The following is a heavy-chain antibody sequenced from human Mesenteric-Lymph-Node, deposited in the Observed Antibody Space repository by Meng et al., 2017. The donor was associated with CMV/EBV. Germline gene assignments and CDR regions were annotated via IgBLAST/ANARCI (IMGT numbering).Heavy chain of an antibody. D-gene: IGHD2-2*01. CDR1: GGSISSSSYY. CDR2: IYYSRST. V-gene: IGHV4-39*07. CDR3: ARDEIGYCSSTSCLRKFDP. Sequence: SETLSLTCTVSGGSISSSSYYWDWIRQPPGKGLEWIGSIYYSRSTYYNPSLKSRVTISVDTSKNQFSLKLSSVTAADTAVYYCARDEIGYCSSTSCLRKFDPWGQGTLVTVSS. J-gene: IGHJ5*02.